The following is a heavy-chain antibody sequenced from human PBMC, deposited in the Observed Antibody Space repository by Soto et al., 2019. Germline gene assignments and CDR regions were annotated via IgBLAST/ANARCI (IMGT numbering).Heavy chain of an antibody. CDR3: AREPRNTGSYSAFDI. J-gene: IGHJ3*02. V-gene: IGHV3-21*03. D-gene: IGHD1-26*01. Sequence: SLRLSCAASGFTVSTGYMAWVRQAPGKGLEWVSSISFSGDYIYYADSVKGRFTISRDNAKNTLYLQMNSLRAEDTAVYYCAREPRNTGSYSAFDIWGQGTMVTVSS. CDR2: ISFSGDYI. CDR1: GFTVSTGY.